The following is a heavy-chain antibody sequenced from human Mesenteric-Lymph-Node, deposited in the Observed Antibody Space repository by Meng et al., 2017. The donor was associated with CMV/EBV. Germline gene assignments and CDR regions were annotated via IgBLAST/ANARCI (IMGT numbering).Heavy chain of an antibody. V-gene: IGHV4-39*01. D-gene: IGHD6-6*01. CDR2: IYYSGNT. J-gene: IGHJ4*02. CDR3: ARQAPGTAARLDY. CDR1: GGSISSSSYY. Sequence: TVSGGSISSSSYYWGWIRQPPGKGLEWIGSIYYSGNTYYNPSLKSRVTISIDTSKNQFSLKLNSVTAADTAVYSCARQAPGTAARLDYWGQGTLVTVSS.